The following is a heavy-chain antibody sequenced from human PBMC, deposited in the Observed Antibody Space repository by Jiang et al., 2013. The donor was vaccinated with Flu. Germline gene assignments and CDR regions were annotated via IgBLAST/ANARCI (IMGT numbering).Heavy chain of an antibody. CDR1: GGSISGYY. CDR3: ARVGRWLQSHWFDP. V-gene: IGHV4-59*01. Sequence: SGSGLVKPSETLSLTCTVSGGSISGYYWSWIRQPPGKGLEWIGYIYYSGSTNYNPSLKSRVTISVDTSKNQFSLKLSSVTAADTAVYYCARVGRWLQSHWFDPWGQGTLVTVSS. CDR2: IYYSGST. D-gene: IGHD5-24*01. J-gene: IGHJ5*02.